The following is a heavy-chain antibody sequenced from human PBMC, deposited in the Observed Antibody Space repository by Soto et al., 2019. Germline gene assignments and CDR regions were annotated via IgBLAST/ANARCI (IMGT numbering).Heavy chain of an antibody. Sequence: SETLSLTCAGSGGSISSGGYSWSWIRQPPGKGLEWIGYIYPSGSTYYNPSLRSRVTVSVDRSNNQFSLKLSSVTAADTAVYYSARPLAPQQLVRVYYYYRMDVWGQGTPVTLS. CDR2: IYPSGST. V-gene: IGHV4-30-2*01. J-gene: IGHJ6*02. CDR1: GGSISSGGYS. D-gene: IGHD6-13*01. CDR3: ARPLAPQQLVRVYYYYRMDV.